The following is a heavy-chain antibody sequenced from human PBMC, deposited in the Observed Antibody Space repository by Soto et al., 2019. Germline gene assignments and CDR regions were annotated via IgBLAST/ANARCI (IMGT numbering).Heavy chain of an antibody. Sequence: SETLSLTCGVSGGSFSGHSWSWIRLSPGQGLEWIAEINDSGSTKYNPSLKSRVTISLDTSKNQCSLKMTSVTATDTGVYYCTRGAPTFWFDPWGQGTQVTVSS. D-gene: IGHD3-3*02. CDR1: GGSFSGHS. V-gene: IGHV4-34*01. J-gene: IGHJ5*02. CDR3: TRGAPTFWFDP. CDR2: INDSGST.